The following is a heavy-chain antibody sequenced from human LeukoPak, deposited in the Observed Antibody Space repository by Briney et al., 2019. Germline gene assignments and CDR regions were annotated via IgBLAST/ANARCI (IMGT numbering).Heavy chain of an antibody. Sequence: GGSLRLSCAASGFTVSSNYISWVRQAPGKGLEWVSVIYSGGSTYYADSVKGRFTISRDNSKNTLYLQMNSLRAEDTAVYYCAKTTTISCYVPLDFWGQGTLVTVSS. CDR2: IYSGGST. J-gene: IGHJ4*02. D-gene: IGHD2-15*01. CDR3: AKTTTISCYVPLDF. CDR1: GFTVSSNY. V-gene: IGHV3-66*01.